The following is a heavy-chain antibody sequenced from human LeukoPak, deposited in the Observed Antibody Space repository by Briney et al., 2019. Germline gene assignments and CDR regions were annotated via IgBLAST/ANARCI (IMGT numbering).Heavy chain of an antibody. J-gene: IGHJ6*02. CDR3: ASFKGNSYYYYGMDV. D-gene: IGHD1-7*01. CDR1: GYTFTGYY. V-gene: IGHV1-2*02. CDR2: INPNSGGT. Sequence: ASVKVSCKASGYTFTGYYMHWVRQAPGQGLEWMGWINPNSGGTNYAQKFQGRVTMTRDTSTSTAYMELSRLRSDDTAVYYCASFKGNSYYYYGMDVWGQGTTVTVSS.